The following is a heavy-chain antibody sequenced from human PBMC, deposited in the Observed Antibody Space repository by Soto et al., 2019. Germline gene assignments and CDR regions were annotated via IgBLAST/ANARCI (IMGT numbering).Heavy chain of an antibody. CDR3: ARGTPGWNYEYLLLSGSYYYYMDV. D-gene: IGHD1-7*01. CDR2: INHSGST. J-gene: IGHJ6*03. V-gene: IGHV4-34*01. CDR1: GGSFSGYY. Sequence: SETLSLTCAVYGGSFSGYYWSWIRQPPGKGLEWIGEINHSGSTNYNPSLKSRVTISVDTSKNQFSLKLSSVTAADTAVYYCARGTPGWNYEYLLLSGSYYYYMDVWGKGTTVTVSS.